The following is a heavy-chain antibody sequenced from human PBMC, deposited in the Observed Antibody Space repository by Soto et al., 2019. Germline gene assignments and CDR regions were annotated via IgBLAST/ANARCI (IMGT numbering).Heavy chain of an antibody. V-gene: IGHV4-4*07. CDR3: ARALTSAAGLYFDY. D-gene: IGHD6-25*01. CDR2: IHTSDGT. J-gene: IGHJ4*02. CDR1: GGSISGYY. Sequence: SETLSLTXTVSGGSISGYYWSWIRQPAGKGLEWIGRIHTSDGTKYNPSLKSRVTLSADTSNNQFSLRLTSLTAADTAVYYCARALTSAAGLYFDYWGRGTLVTVSS.